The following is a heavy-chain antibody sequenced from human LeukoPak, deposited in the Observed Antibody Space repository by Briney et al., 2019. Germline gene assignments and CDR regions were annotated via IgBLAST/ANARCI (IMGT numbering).Heavy chain of an antibody. D-gene: IGHD5-24*01. Sequence: WETLSLTCTLSGGSINSYYWSWIRQPPGKRLEWIGFIYSSGSTDYNPSLESRVTISLDTSKNQFSLKMTSVTAADTAVYYCARGRDGSSPWYFDYWGQGTLVTVSA. CDR3: ARGRDGSSPWYFDY. V-gene: IGHV4-59*01. CDR2: IYSSGST. CDR1: GGSINSYY. J-gene: IGHJ4*02.